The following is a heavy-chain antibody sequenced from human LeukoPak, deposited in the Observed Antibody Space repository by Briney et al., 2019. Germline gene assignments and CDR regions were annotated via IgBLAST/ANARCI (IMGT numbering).Heavy chain of an antibody. CDR3: TRRDAFDI. J-gene: IGHJ3*02. CDR2: IRSKANGYAT. CDR1: GFTFSGSA. Sequence: PGGSLRLSCAASGFTFSGSAMHWVRQASGKGLEWVGRIRSKANGYATAYAASVKGRFTISRDDSKNTAYLQMNSLKTEDTAVYYCTRRDAFDIWGQGTMVTVSS. V-gene: IGHV3-73*01.